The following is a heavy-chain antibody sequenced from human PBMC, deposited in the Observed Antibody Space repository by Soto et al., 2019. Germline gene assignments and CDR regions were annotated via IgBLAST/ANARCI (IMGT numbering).Heavy chain of an antibody. CDR3: ARDRNWFDP. CDR2: IYYSGST. CDR1: GGSISSYY. Sequence: SETLSLTCTVSGGSISSYYWSWIRQPPGKGLEWIGYIYYSGSTNYNPSLKSRVTISVDTSKNQFSLKLSSVTAADTAVYYCARDRNWFDPWGQGTLVTVSS. V-gene: IGHV4-59*01. J-gene: IGHJ5*02.